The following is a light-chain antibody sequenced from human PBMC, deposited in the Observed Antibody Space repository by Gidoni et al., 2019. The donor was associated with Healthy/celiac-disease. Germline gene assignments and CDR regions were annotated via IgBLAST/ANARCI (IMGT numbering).Light chain of an antibody. Sequence: VMTQSRATLSVSPGERATLSCRASQSVSSNLAWYQQKPGQAPRLLIYGASTRATGIPARFSGSGSGTEFTLTISSLQSEDFAVYYCQQYNNWPPEYTFGQGTRLEIK. CDR3: QQYNNWPPEYT. CDR1: QSVSSN. V-gene: IGKV3-15*01. J-gene: IGKJ2*01. CDR2: GAS.